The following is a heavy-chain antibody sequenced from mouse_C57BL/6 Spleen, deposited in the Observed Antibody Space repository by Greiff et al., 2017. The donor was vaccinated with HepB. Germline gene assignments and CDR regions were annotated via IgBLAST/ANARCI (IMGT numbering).Heavy chain of an antibody. D-gene: IGHD1-1*01. Sequence: QVQLKQPGTELVKPGASVKLSCKASGYTFTSYWMHWVKQRPGQGLEWIGNINPSNGGTNYNEKFKSKATLTVDKSSSTAYMQLSSLTSEDSAVYYCAREDYYGSSYGWYFDVWGTGTTVTVSS. CDR2: INPSNGGT. V-gene: IGHV1-53*01. J-gene: IGHJ1*03. CDR1: GYTFTSYW. CDR3: AREDYYGSSYGWYFDV.